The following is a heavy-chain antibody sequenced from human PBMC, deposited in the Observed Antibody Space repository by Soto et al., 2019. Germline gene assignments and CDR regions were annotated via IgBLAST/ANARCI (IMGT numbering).Heavy chain of an antibody. J-gene: IGHJ6*02. Sequence: GGSLRLSCLASGFTFSDYAMTWVRHVPGRGLEWVASLNGAGGSTYYADSVRGRFTISRDNSQNTLFLQMKRLTVDDTAIYYCAAPRDEYGSGVSWFTYGMDIWGQGTTVTVSS. V-gene: IGHV3-23*01. D-gene: IGHD3-10*01. CDR3: AAPRDEYGSGVSWFTYGMDI. CDR2: LNGAGGST. CDR1: GFTFSDYA.